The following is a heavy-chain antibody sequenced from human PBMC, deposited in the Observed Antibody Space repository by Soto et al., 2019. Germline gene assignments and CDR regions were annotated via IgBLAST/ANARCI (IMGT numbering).Heavy chain of an antibody. CDR1: GGTFISYA. J-gene: IGHJ6*02. D-gene: IGHD3-3*01. CDR3: ASLMEWDPSRYYYYGMDV. CDR2: IIPIFGTA. V-gene: IGHV1-69*13. Sequence: SEKVSCKASGGTFISYAISWVRQAPGQGIEWMGGIIPIFGTANYAQKFQGRVTITAAESTSTAYMELSSLRHEDKAVYYCASLMEWDPSRYYYYGMDVWGHETTVAVSS.